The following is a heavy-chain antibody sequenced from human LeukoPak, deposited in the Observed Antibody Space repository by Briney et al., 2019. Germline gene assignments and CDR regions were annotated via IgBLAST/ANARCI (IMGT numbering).Heavy chain of an antibody. Sequence: GASVRISCKASGYTFTRHYMNWVRQAPGQGLEWMGWISAYNGNTNYAQKLQGRVTMTTVTSTSTVYMELRSLTSDDTAVYYCARAKTLEPTPSNAFDIWGQGTMVTVSS. CDR1: GYTFTRHY. D-gene: IGHD1-1*01. CDR2: ISAYNGNT. CDR3: ARAKTLEPTPSNAFDI. J-gene: IGHJ3*02. V-gene: IGHV1-18*04.